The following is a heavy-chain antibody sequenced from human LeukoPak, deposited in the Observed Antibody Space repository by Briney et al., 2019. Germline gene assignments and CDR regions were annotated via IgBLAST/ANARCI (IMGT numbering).Heavy chain of an antibody. V-gene: IGHV1-2*02. D-gene: IGHD3-3*01. CDR2: INPNSGGT. CDR1: GYTFTSYY. Sequence: ASVKVSCKASGYTFTSYYMHWVRQAPGQGLEWMGWINPNSGGTNYAQKFQGRVTMTRDTSISTAYMELSRLRSGDTAVYYCARGDDFWSGYYTGGSTPDYWGQGTLVTVSS. CDR3: ARGDDFWSGYYTGGSTPDY. J-gene: IGHJ4*02.